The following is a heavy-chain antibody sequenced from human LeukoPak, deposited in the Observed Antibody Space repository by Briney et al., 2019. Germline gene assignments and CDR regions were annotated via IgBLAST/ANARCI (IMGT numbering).Heavy chain of an antibody. J-gene: IGHJ4*02. CDR1: GFTFSSYS. CDR2: ISTSSIYI. CDR3: AKDGKYCSGGSCSFFDY. V-gene: IGHV3-21*01. Sequence: GGSLRLSCAASGFTFSSYSMNWVRQAPGKGLEWVASISTSSIYIYYADSVKGRFIISRDNAKKSLYLQMNSLRAEDTAVYHCAKDGKYCSGGSCSFFDYWGQGTLVTVSS. D-gene: IGHD2-15*01.